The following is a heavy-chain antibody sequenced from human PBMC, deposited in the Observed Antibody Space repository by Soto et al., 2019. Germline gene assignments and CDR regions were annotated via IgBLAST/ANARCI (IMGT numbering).Heavy chain of an antibody. CDR2: IYYSGST. D-gene: IGHD1-26*01. V-gene: IGHV4-59*01. J-gene: IGHJ4*02. CDR1: GGSISSYY. CDR3: AREEEGGLVY. Sequence: PSETLSLTCTVSGGSISSYYWSWIRQPPGKGLEWIGYIYYSGSTNYNPSLKSRVTISVDTSKNQFSLKLSSVTAADTAVYYCAREEEGGLVYWGQGTLVTVSS.